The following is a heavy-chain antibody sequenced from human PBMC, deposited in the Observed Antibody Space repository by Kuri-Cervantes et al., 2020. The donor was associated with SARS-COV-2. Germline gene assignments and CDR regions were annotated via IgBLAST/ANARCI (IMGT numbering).Heavy chain of an antibody. CDR3: ARAVKRFDY. CDR2: IYYSGST. CDR1: GGSISSSSYY. J-gene: IGHJ4*02. Sequence: ESLKISCTVSGGSISSSSYYWGWIRQPPGRGLEWIGSIYYSGSTNYNPSLKSRVTISVDTSKNQFSLKLSSVTAADTAVYYCARAVKRFDYWGQGTLVTVSS. V-gene: IGHV4-39*07. D-gene: IGHD2/OR15-2a*01.